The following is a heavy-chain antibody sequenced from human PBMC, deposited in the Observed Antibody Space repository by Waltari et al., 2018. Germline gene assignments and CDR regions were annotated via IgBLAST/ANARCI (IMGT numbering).Heavy chain of an antibody. CDR3: ARNPGIAVAGTRYYYGMDV. CDR2: IYYRWST. CDR1: GGSISSHY. V-gene: IGHV4-59*11. J-gene: IGHJ6*02. Sequence: QVQLQESGPGLVKPSETLSLTCTVSGGSISSHYWSWIRQPPGKGLGWIGYIYYRWSTTYLASLRRRGTISVDTSKNQFSLTLSSVTAADPAVYYCARNPGIAVAGTRYYYGMDVWGQGTTVTVSS. D-gene: IGHD6-19*01.